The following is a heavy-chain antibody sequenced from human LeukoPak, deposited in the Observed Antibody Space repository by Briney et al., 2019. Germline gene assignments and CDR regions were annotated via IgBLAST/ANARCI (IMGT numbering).Heavy chain of an antibody. CDR3: ARGGHSSGWYDAFDI. V-gene: IGHV4-4*07. CDR2: IYTSGST. CDR1: GGSISSYY. Sequence: PSETLSLTCTVSGGSISSYYWSWIRQPAGKGLEWIGRIYTSGSTNYNPSLKSRVTMSVDTSKNQLSLKLSSVTAADTAVYYCARGGHSSGWYDAFDIWGQGTMVTVSS. J-gene: IGHJ3*02. D-gene: IGHD6-19*01.